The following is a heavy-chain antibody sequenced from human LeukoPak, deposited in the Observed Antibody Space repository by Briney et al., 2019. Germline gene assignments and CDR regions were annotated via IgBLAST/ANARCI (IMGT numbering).Heavy chain of an antibody. V-gene: IGHV3-33*01. D-gene: IGHD6-19*01. J-gene: IGHJ4*02. Sequence: GGSLRLSCAASGFTFSSYGMHWVRQAPGKGLEWVAVIWYDGSNKYYADSVKGRFTISRDNSKNTLYLQMNGLRAEDTAVYYCARDSIAVAASGGLDYWGQGTLVTVSS. CDR2: IWYDGSNK. CDR3: ARDSIAVAASGGLDY. CDR1: GFTFSSYG.